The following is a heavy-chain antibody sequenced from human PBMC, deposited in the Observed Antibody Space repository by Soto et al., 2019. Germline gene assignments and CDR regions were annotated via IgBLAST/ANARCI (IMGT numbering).Heavy chain of an antibody. CDR3: AREKVHGWTYYYYGMDV. CDR1: GFTFSSHW. Sequence: EAQLVESGGGLVKPGGSLRLSCVASGFTFSSHWMTWVRQAPGKGLEWLANIKGDGSEKYYVDSVKGRFTISRDNAKDSLHLQMSSLIVDDTAVYYCAREKVHGWTYYYYGMDVWGQGTTVTVSS. J-gene: IGHJ6*02. D-gene: IGHD6-19*01. V-gene: IGHV3-7*01. CDR2: IKGDGSEK.